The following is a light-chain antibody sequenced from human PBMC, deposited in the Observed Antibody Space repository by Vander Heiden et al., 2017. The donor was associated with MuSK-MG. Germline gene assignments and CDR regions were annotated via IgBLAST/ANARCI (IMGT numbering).Light chain of an antibody. V-gene: IGKV3-20*01. J-gene: IGKJ1*01. CDR1: QSVTSTY. CDR2: GAS. CDR3: QHDCSSRT. Sequence: EIVLTQSPGTLSLSPGERATLSCRASQSVTSTYLAWYQQKPGQPPRLLIYGASTRANGIPDRFSGSGSATDFTLTSSRLEPEDFAVYYWQHDCSSRTFGQGTKVEVK.